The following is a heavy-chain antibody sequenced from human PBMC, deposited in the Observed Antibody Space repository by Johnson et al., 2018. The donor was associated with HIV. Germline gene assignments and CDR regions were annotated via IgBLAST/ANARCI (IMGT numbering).Heavy chain of an antibody. CDR3: ARGSSGSWDAFDI. V-gene: IGHV3-30-3*01. Sequence: VQLVESGGGVVQPGRSLRLSCAASGFTFSSYAMHWVRQAPGKGLEWVAVISYDGSNKYYVDSVKGRFTISRDNAKNSLYLQMNSLRAEDTAVYYCARGSSGSWDAFDIWGQGTMVTVSS. J-gene: IGHJ3*02. CDR2: ISYDGSNK. D-gene: IGHD1-26*01. CDR1: GFTFSSYA.